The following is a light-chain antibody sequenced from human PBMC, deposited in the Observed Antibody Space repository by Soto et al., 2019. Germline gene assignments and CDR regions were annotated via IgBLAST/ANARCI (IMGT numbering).Light chain of an antibody. J-gene: IGKJ3*01. CDR3: QMYYSAVFT. V-gene: IGKV1-27*01. Sequence: DIQMTQSPSSLSAPVGDRVTITCRASQDIDNYLAWYQQRPGQVPKRLIYHASTLQSGVPARFSGSGSGTDFTLTISGLQPEDVANYYCQMYYSAVFTFGPGTKVDIK. CDR2: HAS. CDR1: QDIDNY.